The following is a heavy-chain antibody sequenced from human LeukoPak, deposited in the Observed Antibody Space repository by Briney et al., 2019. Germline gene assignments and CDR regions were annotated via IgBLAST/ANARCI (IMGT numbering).Heavy chain of an antibody. CDR2: IYTSGST. CDR3: ASHSGSYYANYYYMDV. CDR1: GGSISSYY. D-gene: IGHD1-26*01. J-gene: IGHJ6*03. Sequence: SETLSLTCTVSGGSISSYYWSWIRQPAGKGLEWIVRIYTSGSTNYNPSLKSRVTMSVDTSKNQFSLKLSSVTAADTAVYYCASHSGSYYANYYYMDVWGKGTTVTVSS. V-gene: IGHV4-4*07.